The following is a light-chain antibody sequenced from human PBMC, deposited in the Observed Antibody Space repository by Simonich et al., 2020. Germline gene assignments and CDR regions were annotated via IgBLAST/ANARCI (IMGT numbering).Light chain of an antibody. CDR3: YSAADNNLV. J-gene: IGLJ3*02. Sequence: SYELTQPSSVSVSPGQTARITCPGDVLAKKYARWVQQKPGQAPVLVIYKDSERPSGIPERFSGSSSGTTVTLTISGAQVEDEADYYCYSAADNNLVFGGGTKLTVL. CDR2: KDS. V-gene: IGLV3-27*01. CDR1: VLAKKY.